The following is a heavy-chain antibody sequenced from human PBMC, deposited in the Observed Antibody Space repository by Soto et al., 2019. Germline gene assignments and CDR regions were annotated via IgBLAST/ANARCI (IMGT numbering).Heavy chain of an antibody. J-gene: IGHJ4*02. CDR1: GFTFESHG. V-gene: IGHV3-74*01. CDR3: VRESGVAADC. Sequence: VEAGGVLVQPGGALRLSCVASGFTFESHGMHWVRQAPGEGLVWVSRIKTDGYAAAYADSVKGRFTISRDNTKNTVSLQMNSLRAEDTAVYLCVRESGVAADCWGQGALVTVSS. D-gene: IGHD6-19*01. CDR2: IKTDGYAA.